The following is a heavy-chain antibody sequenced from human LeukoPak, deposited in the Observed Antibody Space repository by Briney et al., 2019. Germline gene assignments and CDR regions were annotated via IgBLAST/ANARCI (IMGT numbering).Heavy chain of an antibody. CDR2: ISTTSTYT. V-gene: IGHV3-11*05. Sequence: GGSLRLSCAASGFTFSDYYMSWIRQAPGKGLEWVSYISTTSTYTDYADSVKGRFTTSRDNAKNLLYLQMNSLRPEDTAVYYCARDWYCSSSICYTDRNWFDPWGQGTLVTVSS. D-gene: IGHD2-2*02. J-gene: IGHJ5*02. CDR3: ARDWYCSSSICYTDRNWFDP. CDR1: GFTFSDYY.